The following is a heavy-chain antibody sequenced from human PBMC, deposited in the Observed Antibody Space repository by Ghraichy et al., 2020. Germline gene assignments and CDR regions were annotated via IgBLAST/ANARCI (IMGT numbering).Heavy chain of an antibody. D-gene: IGHD2-2*02. CDR1: GYTFTSYG. Sequence: ASVKVSCKASGYTFTSYGISWVRQAPGQGLEWMGWISAYNGNTNYAQKLQGRVTMTTDTSTSTAYMELRSLRSYDTAVYYCAGIGYCSSTSCYSMDFWGQGTTVTVSS. CDR3: AGIGYCSSTSCYSMDF. CDR2: ISAYNGNT. J-gene: IGHJ6*02. V-gene: IGHV1-18*04.